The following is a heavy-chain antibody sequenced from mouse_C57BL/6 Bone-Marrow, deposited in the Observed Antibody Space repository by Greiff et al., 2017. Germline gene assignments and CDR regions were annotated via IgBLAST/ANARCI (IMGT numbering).Heavy chain of an antibody. J-gene: IGHJ3*01. CDR2: IDPENGDT. V-gene: IGHV14-4*01. Sequence: VQLQQPGAELVRPGASVKLSCTASGFNIKDDYMHWVKQRPEQGLEWIGWIDPENGDTEYASKFQGKATITADKSSNTAYLQLSSLTSEDTAIYYCTTRLYYDYDVGFAYWGQGTLVTVSA. CDR1: GFNIKDDY. D-gene: IGHD2-4*01. CDR3: TTRLYYDYDVGFAY.